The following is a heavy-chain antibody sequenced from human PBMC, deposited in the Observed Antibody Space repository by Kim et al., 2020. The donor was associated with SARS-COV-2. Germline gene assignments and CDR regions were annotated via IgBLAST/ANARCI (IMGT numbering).Heavy chain of an antibody. J-gene: IGHJ4*02. V-gene: IGHV3-53*01. Sequence: YYADAVKGRVTTSRDNSKNTVYLQMNSLRVEDTAVYYCARDSVGDYDYLDYWGQGTLVTVSS. CDR3: ARDSVGDYDYLDY. D-gene: IGHD4-17*01.